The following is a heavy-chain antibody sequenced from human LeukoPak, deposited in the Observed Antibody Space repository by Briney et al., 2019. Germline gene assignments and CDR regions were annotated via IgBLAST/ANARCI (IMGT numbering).Heavy chain of an antibody. J-gene: IGHJ4*02. D-gene: IGHD3-10*01. CDR1: GGSISSYY. CDR2: IYYSGST. CDR3: ARGTESYYGSGSYSHDY. V-gene: IGHV4-59*01. Sequence: SSETLSLTXTVSGGSISSYYWSWIRQPPGKGLEWIGYIYYSGSTNYNPSLKSRVTISVDTSKNQFSLKLSSVTAADTAVYYCARGTESYYGSGSYSHDYWGQGTLVTVSS.